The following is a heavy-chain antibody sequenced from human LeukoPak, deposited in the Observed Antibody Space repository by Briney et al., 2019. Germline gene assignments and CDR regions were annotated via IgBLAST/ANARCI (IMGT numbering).Heavy chain of an antibody. V-gene: IGHV1-46*01. J-gene: IGHJ4*02. CDR3: ASLGSGSSRIVDFDY. CDR1: GYTFTSYY. Sequence: ASVKVSCKASGYTFTSYYMHWVRQAPGQGLEWMGIIDPSGGTNYAQKFQGRVTMTRDTSTRTVYMELSSLRSEDTAVYYCASLGSGSSRIVDFDYWGQGTLVTVSS. CDR2: IDPSGGT. D-gene: IGHD3-10*01.